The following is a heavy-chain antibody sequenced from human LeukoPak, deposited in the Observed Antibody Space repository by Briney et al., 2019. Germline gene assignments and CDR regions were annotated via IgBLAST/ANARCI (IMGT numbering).Heavy chain of an antibody. CDR3: AREGYSGSYYYYMDV. D-gene: IGHD1-26*01. CDR2: IYYSGST. Sequence: PSETLSLTCTVSGGFISSYYWSWIRQPPGKGLEWIGYIYYSGSTNYNPSLKSRVTISVDTSKNQFSLKLSSVTAADTAVYYCAREGYSGSYYYYMDVWGKGTTVTVSS. J-gene: IGHJ6*03. CDR1: GGFISSYY. V-gene: IGHV4-59*01.